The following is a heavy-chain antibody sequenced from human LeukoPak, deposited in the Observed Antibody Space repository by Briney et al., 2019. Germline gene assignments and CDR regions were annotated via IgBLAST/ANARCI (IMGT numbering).Heavy chain of an antibody. Sequence: PGGSLRLSCKGSGYTFSSYWIGWVRQMPGKGLEWMGIIYPGDSDTRYSPSLQGQVTISVDTSIGTAYLQWSSLKASDTAIYYCARQNDFRLDYWGQRTLVTVSS. CDR1: GYTFSSYW. CDR2: IYPGDSDT. V-gene: IGHV5-51*01. D-gene: IGHD3-3*01. J-gene: IGHJ4*02. CDR3: ARQNDFRLDY.